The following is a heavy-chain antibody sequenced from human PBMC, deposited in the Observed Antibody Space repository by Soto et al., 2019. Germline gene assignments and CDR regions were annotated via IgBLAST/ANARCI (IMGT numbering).Heavy chain of an antibody. CDR1: GYSFTTYG. CDR3: AREGPAPYYYYGMDV. Sequence: QVQLVQSGGEVKKPGASVKVSCKTSGYSFTTYGISWVRQAPGQGLEWMGWISAYNGNTNYAQKLQGRVTMTTDTSTSTAYMELRSLRTDDTAVYYCAREGPAPYYYYGMDVCGQGSRVTVSS. J-gene: IGHJ6*02. CDR2: ISAYNGNT. V-gene: IGHV1-18*01.